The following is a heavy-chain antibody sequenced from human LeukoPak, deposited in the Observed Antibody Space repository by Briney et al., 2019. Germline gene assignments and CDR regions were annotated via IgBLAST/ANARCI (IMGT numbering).Heavy chain of an antibody. Sequence: SETLSLTCTVSGGSISTSNYYWGWIRQPPGKGLEWIGNIYHSGSTYYNPSLKSRVIISVDTSKNHFSLKLSSVTAADTAVYYCARAPNYDFWSGYLDYWGQGTLVTVSS. CDR3: ARAPNYDFWSGYLDY. CDR2: IYHSGST. J-gene: IGHJ4*02. V-gene: IGHV4-39*02. D-gene: IGHD3-3*01. CDR1: GGSISTSNYY.